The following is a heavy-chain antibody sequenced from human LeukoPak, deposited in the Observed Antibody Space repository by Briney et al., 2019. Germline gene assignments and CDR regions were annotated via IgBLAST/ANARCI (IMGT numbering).Heavy chain of an antibody. J-gene: IGHJ3*01. CDR2: IRVHNGDT. CDR3: ARDRYDVGVGFDF. Sequence: ASVKVSCKASGYMFAVFGITWVRQAPGQGLEWMGSIRVHNGDTNYAQKFQGRLTMTTATSATTAYMELRSLKSDDTAVYYCARDRYDVGVGFDFWGQGTMVTVSS. V-gene: IGHV1-18*01. CDR1: GYMFAVFG. D-gene: IGHD3-9*01.